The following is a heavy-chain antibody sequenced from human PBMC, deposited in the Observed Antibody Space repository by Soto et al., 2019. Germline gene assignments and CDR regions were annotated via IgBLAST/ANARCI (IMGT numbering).Heavy chain of an antibody. CDR2: ITGTGSTT. J-gene: IGHJ4*02. D-gene: IGHD3-9*01. CDR3: ARNVWGGYFDRTYYLDY. CDR1: GFTFDEYA. V-gene: IGHV3-23*01. Sequence: VQLLESGGGVVQPGGSLRLSCAGSGFTFDEYALNWVRQAPGKGLEWVSGITGTGSTTDYADSVKGRFAISRDNSKDTMYGQMSSLRAEDTAVYYCARNVWGGYFDRTYYLDYWGQGSLVTVSS.